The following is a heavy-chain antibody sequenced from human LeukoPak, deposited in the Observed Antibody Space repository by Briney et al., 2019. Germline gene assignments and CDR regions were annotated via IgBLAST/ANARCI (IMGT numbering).Heavy chain of an antibody. CDR3: ARALAVAGPWYFQH. Sequence: ASVKVSCKASGYTFTGYYIHWVRQAPGQGLEWMGWINPNSGGTNYAQKFQGRVTMTRDTSISTAYMELSRLRSDDTAVYYCARALAVAGPWYFQHWGQGNLVTVSS. J-gene: IGHJ1*01. CDR2: INPNSGGT. D-gene: IGHD6-19*01. V-gene: IGHV1-2*02. CDR1: GYTFTGYY.